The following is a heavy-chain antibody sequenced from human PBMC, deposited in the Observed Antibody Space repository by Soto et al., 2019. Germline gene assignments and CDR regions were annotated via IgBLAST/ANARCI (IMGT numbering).Heavy chain of an antibody. Sequence: EVQLVETGGGLIQPGGSLRLSCAASGFTVSSNYMSWVRQAPGKGLEWVSVIYSGGSTYYADSVKGRFTISRDNSKNTLYLQMYSLRAEDTAVYYCARSVGSYENWFDPWGQGTLVTVSS. CDR2: IYSGGST. J-gene: IGHJ5*02. V-gene: IGHV3-53*02. D-gene: IGHD2-15*01. CDR3: ARSVGSYENWFDP. CDR1: GFTVSSNY.